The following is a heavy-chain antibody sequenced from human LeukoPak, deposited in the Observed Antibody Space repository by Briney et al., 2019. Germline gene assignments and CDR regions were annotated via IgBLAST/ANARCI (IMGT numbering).Heavy chain of an antibody. CDR1: GYTFTSYG. CDR2: ISAYNGNT. CDR3: ARSKGYSGYDSRGDLDY. Sequence: ASVKVSCKASGYTFTSYGISWVRQAPGQGLEWMGWISAYNGNTNYAQKLQGRVTMTTDTSTSTAYMELRSLRSDDTAVYYCARSKGYSGYDSRGDLDYWGQGTLVTVSS. D-gene: IGHD5-12*01. V-gene: IGHV1-18*04. J-gene: IGHJ4*02.